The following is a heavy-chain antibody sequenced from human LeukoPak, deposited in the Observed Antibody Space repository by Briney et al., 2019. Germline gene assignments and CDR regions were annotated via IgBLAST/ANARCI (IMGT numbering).Heavy chain of an antibody. CDR1: GDSISSGTYY. V-gene: IGHV4-39*01. D-gene: IGHD3-10*01. CDR2: IHYGGGT. J-gene: IGHJ6*03. CDR3: ARLGGVRGYYYYYMDV. Sequence: SETLSLTCTVSGDSISSGTYYWGWIRQPPGKGLEWIGIIHYGGGTYYNPSLKSRVTISVDTSKKQFSLKLSSVTAADTALYYCARLGGVRGYYYYYMDVWGKGTTVTVS.